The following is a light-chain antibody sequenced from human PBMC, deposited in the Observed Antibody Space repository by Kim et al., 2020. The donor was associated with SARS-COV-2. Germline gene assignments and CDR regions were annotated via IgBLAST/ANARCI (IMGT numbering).Light chain of an antibody. Sequence: IQMTQSPSSLSASVGDRVTISCRASQGISSWLAWYQLKPGKAPKSLIYAASSLQSGVPSRFSGSGSGTDFTLTISSMQPEDFATYYREKYDSYPRTFGKGKKVDIK. J-gene: IGKJ1*01. V-gene: IGKV1D-16*01. CDR1: QGISSW. CDR2: AAS. CDR3: EKYDSYPRT.